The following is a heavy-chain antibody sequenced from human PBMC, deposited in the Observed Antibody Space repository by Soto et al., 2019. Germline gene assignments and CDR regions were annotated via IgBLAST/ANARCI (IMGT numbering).Heavy chain of an antibody. V-gene: IGHV1-69*01. CDR2: IIPIVGTG. Sequence: QVQLVQSGAEVRKPGSSVTVSCKASGGTFSNYAISWVRQAPGQGLEWMGGIIPIVGTGSYAQKFQGRVTITADEPTPTAYMELSSLRFEYTAVYYCARVVILVPTASTHYYYHMDVWGPGTTVTVSS. D-gene: IGHD2-2*01. CDR1: GGTFSNYA. J-gene: IGHJ6*02. CDR3: ARVVILVPTASTHYYYHMDV.